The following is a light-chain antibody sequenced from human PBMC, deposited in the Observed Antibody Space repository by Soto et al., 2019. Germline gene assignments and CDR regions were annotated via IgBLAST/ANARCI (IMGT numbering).Light chain of an antibody. J-gene: IGKJ3*01. Sequence: EIVLTQSPGTLSLSPGERATLSCRASQSIASSYLAWFQQKPGQAPRLLIYGASSRATGIPDRFSGSGSRTDLTLTITRLEPEDFAVYYCQQYGSSPRFTFGPGTKVDIK. CDR2: GAS. CDR3: QQYGSSPRFT. CDR1: QSIASSY. V-gene: IGKV3-20*01.